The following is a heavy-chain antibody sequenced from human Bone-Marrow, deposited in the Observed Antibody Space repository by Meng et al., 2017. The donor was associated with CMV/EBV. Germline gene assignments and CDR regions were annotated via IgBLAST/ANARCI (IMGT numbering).Heavy chain of an antibody. CDR1: GYSFTSYW. CDR3: ARIARGYSGYDYDISEYYYYYGMDV. V-gene: IGHV5-51*01. Sequence: GGSLRLSCKGSGYSFTSYWIGWVRQMPGKGLEWMGIIYPGDSDTRYSPSFQGQVTISADKSISTAYLQWSSLKASDTAMYYCARIARGYSGYDYDISEYYYYYGMDVWGQGTTVTVSS. CDR2: IYPGDSDT. J-gene: IGHJ6*02. D-gene: IGHD5-12*01.